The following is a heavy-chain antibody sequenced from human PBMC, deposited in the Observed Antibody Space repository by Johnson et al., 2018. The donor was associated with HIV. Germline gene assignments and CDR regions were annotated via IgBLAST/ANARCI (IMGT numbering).Heavy chain of an antibody. CDR3: AKAWCSTSCYDHDAFDI. CDR2: IRNDGSNK. J-gene: IGHJ3*02. V-gene: IGHV3-30*02. CDR1: GFTFNSYG. D-gene: IGHD2-2*01. Sequence: VQLVESGGGLVQPGGSLRLSCAASGFTFNSYGMHWVRQAPGKGLEWVAFIRNDGSNKFYADSVKGRFTISRDNSKNTLYLQMNSLRAEDTAVYYCAKAWCSTSCYDHDAFDIWGQGTMVTVSS.